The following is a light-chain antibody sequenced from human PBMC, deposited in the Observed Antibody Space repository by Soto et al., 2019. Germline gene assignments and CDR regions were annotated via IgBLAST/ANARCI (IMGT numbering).Light chain of an antibody. CDR2: AAS. V-gene: IGKV1D-12*01. J-gene: IGKJ3*01. CDR1: QAISSW. CDR3: QQVNNFPLP. Sequence: DIQMTQSPSSVSASVGDRVTISCRASQAISSWLVWYQQKPGKAPKLLIYAASSLQSGVPSRFSGSGSGTDFTLTISSLQHEDFATYYCQQVNNFPLPFGPGTKVDIK.